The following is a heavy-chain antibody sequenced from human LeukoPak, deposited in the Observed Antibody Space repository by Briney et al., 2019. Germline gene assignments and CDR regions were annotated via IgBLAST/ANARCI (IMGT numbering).Heavy chain of an antibody. CDR1: GFTFRSYG. V-gene: IGHV3-30*18. CDR2: ISYDGSNK. D-gene: IGHD5-18*01. Sequence: GGSLRLSCAASGFTFRSYGMHWVRQAPGKGLEWVAVISYDGSNKYYGDSATGRFTVSRDNSKNTLYLQMNRLRAEDTAVYYCAKVIKYSYGQVFYYYGTDVWGQGTTVTVSS. J-gene: IGHJ6*02. CDR3: AKVIKYSYGQVFYYYGTDV.